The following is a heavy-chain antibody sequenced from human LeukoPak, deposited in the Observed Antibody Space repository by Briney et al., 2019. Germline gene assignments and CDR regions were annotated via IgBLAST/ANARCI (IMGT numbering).Heavy chain of an antibody. CDR3: ARARPGWYTNSGYFDY. D-gene: IGHD6-19*01. Sequence: GGSLRLSCAASGFTFSSYAMHWVRQAPGKGLEWVAVISYDGSNKYYADSVKGRFTISRDNSKNTLYLQMNSLRAEDTAVYYCARARPGWYTNSGYFDYWGQGTLVTVSS. CDR2: ISYDGSNK. V-gene: IGHV3-30-3*01. J-gene: IGHJ4*02. CDR1: GFTFSSYA.